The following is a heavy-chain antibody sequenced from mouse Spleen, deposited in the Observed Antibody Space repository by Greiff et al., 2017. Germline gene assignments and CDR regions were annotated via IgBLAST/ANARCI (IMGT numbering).Heavy chain of an antibody. Sequence: EVQLVESGPGLVKPSQSLSLTCSVTGYSITSGYYWNWIRQFPGNKLEWMGYISYDGSNNYNPSLKNRISITRDTSKNQFFLKLNSVTTEDTATYYCARGGFTTATSWYFDVWGAGTTVTVSS. V-gene: IGHV3-6*01. CDR3: ARGGFTTATSWYFDV. CDR1: GYSITSGYY. D-gene: IGHD1-2*01. CDR2: ISYDGSN. J-gene: IGHJ1*01.